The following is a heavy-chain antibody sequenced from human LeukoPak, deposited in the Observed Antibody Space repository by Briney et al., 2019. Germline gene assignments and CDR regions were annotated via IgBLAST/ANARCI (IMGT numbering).Heavy chain of an antibody. CDR2: ISSSSSYI. V-gene: IGHV3-21*01. Sequence: GGSLRLSCAASGFTFSSYSMNWVRQAPGKGLEWVSSISSSSSYISYADSVKGRFTISRDNAKNSLYLQMNSLRAEDTAVYYCARDRARFLEWSPLYYGMDVWGQGTTVTVSS. J-gene: IGHJ6*02. CDR3: ARDRARFLEWSPLYYGMDV. D-gene: IGHD3-3*01. CDR1: GFTFSSYS.